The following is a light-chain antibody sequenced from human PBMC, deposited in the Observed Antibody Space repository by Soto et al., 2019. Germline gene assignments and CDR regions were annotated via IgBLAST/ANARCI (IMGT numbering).Light chain of an antibody. J-gene: IGKJ4*01. CDR1: QAVNTR. Sequence: EIVLTQSPATLSSFPGDRVTLSCRASQAVNTRLAWYQHKPGQAPRLLIYLTSNRAAGIPARFSGSGSETDFTLTISDVEPEDFAVYYCQQRSNWRWLTFGGGTKVDI. V-gene: IGKV3D-11*01. CDR3: QQRSNWRWLT. CDR2: LTS.